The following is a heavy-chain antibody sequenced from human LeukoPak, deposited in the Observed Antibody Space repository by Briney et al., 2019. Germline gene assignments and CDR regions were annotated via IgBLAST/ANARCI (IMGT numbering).Heavy chain of an antibody. J-gene: IGHJ5*02. CDR2: TYYRSKWYN. CDR1: GDSVSSDSAA. Sequence: SQTLSLTCAISGDSVSSDSAAWNWIRQSPSRGLEWLGRTYYRSKWYNDYAVSVKSRITINPDTSKNQFSLQLNSVSPEDTAIYYCARDRYSSSGDNWFDPWGQGTLVTVSS. D-gene: IGHD6-13*01. CDR3: ARDRYSSSGDNWFDP. V-gene: IGHV6-1*01.